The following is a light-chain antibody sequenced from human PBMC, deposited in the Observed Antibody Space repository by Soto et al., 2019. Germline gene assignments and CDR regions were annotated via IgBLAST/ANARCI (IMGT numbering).Light chain of an antibody. Sequence: EIVLTQSPGTLSSSPGERATLSCRASQSVSSSYLAWYQQKPGQAPRLLIYGASSRATGIPDRFSGSGSGTDFTLTISRLGPEDFAVYYCQQYGSSPPTFGPGTKVDIK. CDR1: QSVSSSY. J-gene: IGKJ3*01. CDR3: QQYGSSPPT. CDR2: GAS. V-gene: IGKV3-20*01.